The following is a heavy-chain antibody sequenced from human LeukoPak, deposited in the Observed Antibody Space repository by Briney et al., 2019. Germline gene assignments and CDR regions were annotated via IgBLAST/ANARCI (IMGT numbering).Heavy chain of an antibody. Sequence: SETLSLTCTVSGGSISSSSYYWGWIRQPPGKGLEWIGSIYYSGSTYHNPSLKSRVTISVDTSKNQFSLKLSSVTAADTAVYYCVQSWLYFDYWGQGTLVTVSS. J-gene: IGHJ4*02. D-gene: IGHD5-24*01. CDR1: GGSISSSSYY. CDR2: IYYSGST. V-gene: IGHV4-39*01. CDR3: VQSWLYFDY.